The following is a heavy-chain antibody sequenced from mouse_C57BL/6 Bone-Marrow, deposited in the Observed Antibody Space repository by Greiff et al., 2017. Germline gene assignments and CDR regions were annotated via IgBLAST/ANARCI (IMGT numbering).Heavy chain of an antibody. CDR2: ISGGGGNT. J-gene: IGHJ4*01. V-gene: IGHV5-9*01. CDR1: GFTFSSYT. D-gene: IGHD1-1*01. Sequence: DVMLVESGGGLVKPGGSLKLSCAASGFTFSSYTMSWVRQTPEKRLEWVATISGGGGNTYYPDSVKGRFTISRDNAKNTLYLQMSSLRSEDTALYYCARRAGRGAMDYWGQGTSVTVSS. CDR3: ARRAGRGAMDY.